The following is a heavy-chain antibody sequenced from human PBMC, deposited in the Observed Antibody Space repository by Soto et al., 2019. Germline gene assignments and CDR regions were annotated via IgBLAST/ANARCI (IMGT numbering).Heavy chain of an antibody. CDR3: AKDLKWPVLDY. D-gene: IGHD6-19*01. CDR1: GFTVSSNY. J-gene: IGHJ4*02. CDR2: IYSGGTT. Sequence: PGGSLRLSCAASGFTVSSNYMSWVRQAPGKGLEWVSVIYSGGTTYYADSVKGRFTISRDNSKNTLYLQMNSLRAEDTAVYYCAKDLKWPVLDYWGQGTLVTVSS. V-gene: IGHV3-53*01.